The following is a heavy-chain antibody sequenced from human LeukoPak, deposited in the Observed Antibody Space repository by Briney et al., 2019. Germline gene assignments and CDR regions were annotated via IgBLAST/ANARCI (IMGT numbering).Heavy chain of an antibody. D-gene: IGHD3-16*02. CDR1: GYSFTTYW. CDR3: ARVIHLGELSLYDY. V-gene: IGHV5-10-1*01. Sequence: GESLKIPCKGSGYSFTTYWITWVRQMPGKGLEWMGRIEPSDAYTNYSPSFQGHVTISADKSISTAYLQWSSLKASDTAMYYCARVIHLGELSLYDYWGQGTLVTVSS. CDR2: IEPSDAYT. J-gene: IGHJ4*02.